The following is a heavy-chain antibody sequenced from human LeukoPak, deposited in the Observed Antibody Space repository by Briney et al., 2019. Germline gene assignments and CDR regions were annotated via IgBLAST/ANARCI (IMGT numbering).Heavy chain of an antibody. J-gene: IGHJ3*02. CDR2: ISAYNGNT. V-gene: IGHV1-18*01. Sequence: ASVKVSCKASGYTFTSYGISWVRQAPGQGLEWMGWISAYNGNTNYAQKLQGRVTMTTDTSTSTAYMELRSLRSDDTAVYYCAKSWGITIFGVVINDAFDIWGQGTMVTVSS. D-gene: IGHD3-3*01. CDR1: GYTFTSYG. CDR3: AKSWGITIFGVVINDAFDI.